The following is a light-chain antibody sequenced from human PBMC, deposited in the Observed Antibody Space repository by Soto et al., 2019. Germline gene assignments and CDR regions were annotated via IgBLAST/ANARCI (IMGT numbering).Light chain of an antibody. CDR2: AAS. J-gene: IGKJ4*01. V-gene: IGKV1-9*01. CDR1: QGIRSR. CDR3: QQLNSYPLT. Sequence: DTQLTQSPSFLSASVGDRVTITCRASQGIRSRLAWYQQKPGKAPKLLIHAASTLQSGVPSRFSGSESGTEFTLTLSSLQPEDFATYYCQQLNSYPLTFGGGTQVEIK.